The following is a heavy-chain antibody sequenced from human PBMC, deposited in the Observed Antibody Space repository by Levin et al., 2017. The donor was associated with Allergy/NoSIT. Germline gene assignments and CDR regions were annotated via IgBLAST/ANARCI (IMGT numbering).Heavy chain of an antibody. CDR2: IYWDDDK. J-gene: IGHJ5*02. CDR1: GFSLSTSGVG. Sequence: SGPTLVKPTQTLTLTCTFSGFSLSTSGVGVGWIRQPPGKALEWLALIYWDDDKRYSPSLKSRLTITKDTSKNQVVLTMTNMDPVDTATYYCAHYSSSFRLIAPNWFDPWGQGTLVTVSS. V-gene: IGHV2-5*02. CDR3: AHYSSSFRLIAPNWFDP. D-gene: IGHD6-13*01.